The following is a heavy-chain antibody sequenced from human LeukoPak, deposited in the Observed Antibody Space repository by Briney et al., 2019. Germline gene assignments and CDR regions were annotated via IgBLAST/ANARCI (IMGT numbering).Heavy chain of an antibody. Sequence: GGSLRLSCAASGFTFDRSAMNWVRQAPGKGLEWVSASGTDGDTYYADSVKGRFTISRDNSKNTLYLQMNSLRAEDTAVYYCAKVTDSSGYYYYFDYWGQGTLVTVSS. CDR1: GFTFDRSA. J-gene: IGHJ4*02. V-gene: IGHV3-23*01. CDR2: SGTDGDT. CDR3: AKVTDSSGYYYYFDY. D-gene: IGHD3-22*01.